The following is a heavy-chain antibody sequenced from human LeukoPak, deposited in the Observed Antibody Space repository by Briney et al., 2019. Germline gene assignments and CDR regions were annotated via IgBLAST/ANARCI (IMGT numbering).Heavy chain of an antibody. CDR3: TRRMGSSWYNFHYYYGMDV. Sequence: GGSLRLSCAASGFTFSGSAMHWVRQASGKGLEWVGRIRSKANSYATAYAASVKGRFTISRDDSKNTAYLQMNSLKTEGTAVYYCTRRMGSSWYNFHYYYGMDVWGQGTTVTVSS. J-gene: IGHJ6*02. V-gene: IGHV3-73*01. CDR1: GFTFSGSA. D-gene: IGHD6-13*01. CDR2: IRSKANSYAT.